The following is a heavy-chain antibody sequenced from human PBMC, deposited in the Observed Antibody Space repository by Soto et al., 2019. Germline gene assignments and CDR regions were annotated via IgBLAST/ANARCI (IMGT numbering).Heavy chain of an antibody. CDR3: ARDSNYCSSTSCYPGAFDI. CDR2: INPNSGGT. J-gene: IGHJ3*02. CDR1: GYTFTGYY. D-gene: IGHD2-2*01. Sequence: RASVKVSCKASGYTFTGYYMHWVRQAPGQGLEWMGWINPNSGGTNYAQKFQGRVTMTRDTSISTAYMELSRLRSDDTAVYYCARDSNYCSSTSCYPGAFDIWGQGTMVTVSS. V-gene: IGHV1-2*02.